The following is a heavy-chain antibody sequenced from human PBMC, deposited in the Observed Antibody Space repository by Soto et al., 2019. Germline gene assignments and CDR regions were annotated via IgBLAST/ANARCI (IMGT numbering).Heavy chain of an antibody. V-gene: IGHV1-18*01. CDR2: ISAYNGNT. CDR3: ARARGDIVLVPAAMLPFDY. CDR1: GYTFTSYG. Sequence: QVQLVQSGAEVKKPGASVKVSCKASGYTFTSYGISWVRQAPGQGLEWMAWISAYNGNTNYAQKLQGRVTMTTDTSTSTAYMELRSLRSDDTAVYYCARARGDIVLVPAAMLPFDYWGQGTLVTVSS. J-gene: IGHJ4*02. D-gene: IGHD2-2*01.